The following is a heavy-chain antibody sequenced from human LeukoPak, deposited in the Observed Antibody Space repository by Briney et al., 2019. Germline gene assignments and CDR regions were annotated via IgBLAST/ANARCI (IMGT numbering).Heavy chain of an antibody. CDR3: ASYYSDSEYFQH. Sequence: PSETLSLTCTVSGGSINSFSWSWIRQPPGEGLEWIGYIYYTGKTNYNPSLKSRVTISIDPPKNQFSLSLSSMTAADTAVYYCASYYSDSEYFQHWGQGTLVTVSS. CDR1: GGSINSFS. J-gene: IGHJ1*01. D-gene: IGHD4-11*01. CDR2: IYYTGKT. V-gene: IGHV4-59*13.